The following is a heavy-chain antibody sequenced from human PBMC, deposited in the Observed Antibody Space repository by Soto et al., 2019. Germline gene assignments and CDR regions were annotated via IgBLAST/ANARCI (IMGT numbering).Heavy chain of an antibody. CDR3: ARELIAVDGTIYYYGMDV. V-gene: IGHV3-21*01. Sequence: PGGSLRLSCAASGFTFSSYSMNWVRQAPGKGLEWVSSISSSSSYIYYADSVKGRFTISRDNAKNSLYLQMNSLRAEDTAVYYCARELIAVDGTIYYYGMDVWGQGTTVTVSS. CDR1: GFTFSSYS. CDR2: ISSSSSYI. D-gene: IGHD6-19*01. J-gene: IGHJ6*02.